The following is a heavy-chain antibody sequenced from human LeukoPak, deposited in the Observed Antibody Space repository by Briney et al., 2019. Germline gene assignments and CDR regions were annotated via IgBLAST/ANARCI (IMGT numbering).Heavy chain of an antibody. CDR2: ISAYNGNT. Sequence: VSVKVSCKASGYTFTSYGISWVRQAPGQGLDWMGWISAYNGNTNYAQKLQGRVTMTTDTSTSTAYMELRSLRSDDAAVYYCARDPSYYDSSGYYPNYFDYWGQGTLVTVSS. D-gene: IGHD3-22*01. J-gene: IGHJ4*02. V-gene: IGHV1-18*01. CDR3: ARDPSYYDSSGYYPNYFDY. CDR1: GYTFTSYG.